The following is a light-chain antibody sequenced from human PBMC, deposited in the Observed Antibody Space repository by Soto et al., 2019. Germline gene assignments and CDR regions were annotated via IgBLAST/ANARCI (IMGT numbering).Light chain of an antibody. J-gene: IGLJ1*01. V-gene: IGLV2-23*01. CDR1: SSDVGGYNF. CDR3: CSYAGSSTYV. CDR2: EGS. Sequence: QSALTQPASVSGSPGQSITISCTGTSSDVGGYNFVAWFQQYPGKAPKLMIYEGSQRPSGVSTRFSGSRSGNTASLTISGLQAEDEADYYCCSYAGSSTYVFRTGTKLTVL.